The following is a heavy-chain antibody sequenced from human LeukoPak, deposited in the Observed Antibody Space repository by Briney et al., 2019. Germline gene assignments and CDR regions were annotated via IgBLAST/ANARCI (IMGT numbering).Heavy chain of an antibody. CDR2: LSYGGTNK. CDR1: GFTFSDYA. CDR3: ARGAMAGPFDY. Sequence: GGSLRLSCAASGFTFSDYAMHWVRQAPGKGLEWVAVLSYGGTNKYYADSVKGRFTISRDNAKNSLYLQMNSLRAEDTAVYYCARGAMAGPFDYWGQGTLVIVSS. V-gene: IGHV3-30-3*01. J-gene: IGHJ4*02. D-gene: IGHD5-18*01.